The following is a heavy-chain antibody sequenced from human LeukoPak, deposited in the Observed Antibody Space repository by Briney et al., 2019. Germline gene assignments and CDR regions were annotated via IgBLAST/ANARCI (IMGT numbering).Heavy chain of an antibody. CDR3: ATWGSKGYCSSTSCQPPSDAFDI. Sequence: ASVKVSCKVSRYTLTELSMHWVRQAPGKGLEWMGGFDPEDGETIYAQKFQGRVTMTEDTSTDTAYMELSSLRSEDTAVYYCATWGSKGYCSSTSCQPPSDAFDIWGQGTMVTVSS. J-gene: IGHJ3*02. V-gene: IGHV1-24*01. CDR1: RYTLTELS. CDR2: FDPEDGET. D-gene: IGHD2-2*01.